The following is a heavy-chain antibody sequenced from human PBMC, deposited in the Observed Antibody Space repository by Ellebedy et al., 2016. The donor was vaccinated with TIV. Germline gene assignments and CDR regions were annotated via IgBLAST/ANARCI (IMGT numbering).Heavy chain of an antibody. CDR2: TSFDEGDK. CDR1: GFTFSSYA. CDR3: AKVGILRYFDWAGDYYHMDV. V-gene: IGHV3-30*18. Sequence: GESLKISXVASGFTFSSYAMHWVRQAPGKGLEWVAATSFDEGDKYYADSVRGRFTISKDNDKNTLSLQMNSLRPGDTAVYYCAKVGILRYFDWAGDYYHMDVWGKGTTVTVSS. J-gene: IGHJ6*03. D-gene: IGHD3-9*01.